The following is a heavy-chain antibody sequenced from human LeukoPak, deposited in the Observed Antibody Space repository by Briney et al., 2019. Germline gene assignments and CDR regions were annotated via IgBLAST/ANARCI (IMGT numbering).Heavy chain of an antibody. Sequence: SETLSLPCTVSGGSISSYYWSWIRQPPGKGLEWIGYIYYSGSTNYNPPLKSRVTISVDTSKNQFSLKLSSVTAADTAVYYCARDGDGYNSWFDPWGQGTLVTVSS. CDR3: ARDGDGYNSWFDP. V-gene: IGHV4-59*01. CDR2: IYYSGST. CDR1: GGSISSYY. D-gene: IGHD5-24*01. J-gene: IGHJ5*02.